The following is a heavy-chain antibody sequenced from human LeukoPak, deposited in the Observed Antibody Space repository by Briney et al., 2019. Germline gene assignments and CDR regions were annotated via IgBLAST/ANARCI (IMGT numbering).Heavy chain of an antibody. CDR3: ARERGYCSSTSCYEGDYFDY. D-gene: IGHD2-2*01. CDR2: IYPGVSDT. V-gene: IGHV5-51*01. J-gene: IGHJ4*02. CDR1: GYSFTSYW. Sequence: GESLKICCKGSGYSFTSYWIGWVRQMPGKGLEWMGIIYPGVSDTRYSPSFQGQVTISADKSISTAYLQWSSLKASDTAMYYCARERGYCSSTSCYEGDYFDYWGQGTLVTVSS.